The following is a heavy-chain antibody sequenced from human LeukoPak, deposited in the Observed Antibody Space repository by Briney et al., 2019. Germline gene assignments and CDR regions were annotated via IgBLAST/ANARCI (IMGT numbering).Heavy chain of an antibody. D-gene: IGHD4-11*01. CDR3: AKDTDSNDYSNSKDV. CDR1: GFTFSSYS. J-gene: IGHJ6*03. V-gene: IGHV3-21*04. CDR2: ISSSSSYI. Sequence: GGSLRLSCAASGFTFSSYSMNWVRQAPGKGLEWVSSISSSSSYIYYADSVKGRFTISRDNAKNSLYLQMNSLRAEDTAVYYCAKDTDSNDYSNSKDVWGKGTTVTVSS.